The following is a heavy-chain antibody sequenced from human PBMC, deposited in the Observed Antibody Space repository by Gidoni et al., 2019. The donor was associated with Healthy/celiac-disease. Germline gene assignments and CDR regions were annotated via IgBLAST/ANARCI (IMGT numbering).Heavy chain of an antibody. CDR2: IWYDGSNK. V-gene: IGHV3-33*01. Sequence: QVQLVESGGGVVQPGRSLRLSCAASGFTFSSYGMHWVRQAPGKGLAWVAVIWYDGSNKYYADSVKGRFTISRDNSKNTLYLQMNSLRAEDTAVYYCARGEIGYCSGGSCQVGYWGQGTLVTVSS. CDR1: GFTFSSYG. D-gene: IGHD2-15*01. CDR3: ARGEIGYCSGGSCQVGY. J-gene: IGHJ4*02.